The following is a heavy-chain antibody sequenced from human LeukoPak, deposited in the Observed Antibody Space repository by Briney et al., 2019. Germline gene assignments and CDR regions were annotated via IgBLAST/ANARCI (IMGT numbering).Heavy chain of an antibody. V-gene: IGHV1-69*02. CDR2: IIPILGIA. D-gene: IGHD3-22*01. J-gene: IGHJ4*02. Sequence: ASVKVSCKASGGTFSSYTISWVRQAPGQGLEWMGRIIPILGIANYAQKFQGRVTITADKSTSTAYMELSSLRSEDTAVYYCASGVGYYDSSGYYYSPIECWGQGTLVTVSP. CDR3: ASGVGYYDSSGYYYSPIEC. CDR1: GGTFSSYT.